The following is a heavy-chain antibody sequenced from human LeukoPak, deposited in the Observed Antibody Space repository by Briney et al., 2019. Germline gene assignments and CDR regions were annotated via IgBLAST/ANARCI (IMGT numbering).Heavy chain of an antibody. V-gene: IGHV1-18*01. CDR1: GYTFTSYG. Sequence: ASVKVSCKASGYTFTSYGISWVRQAPGQGLEWLGWISAYNGNTNYAQKLQGRVTMTTDTSTSTAYMELRSLRSDDTAVYYCARDIGPERFGEDYGMDVWGQGTTVTVSS. D-gene: IGHD3-10*01. J-gene: IGHJ6*02. CDR3: ARDIGPERFGEDYGMDV. CDR2: ISAYNGNT.